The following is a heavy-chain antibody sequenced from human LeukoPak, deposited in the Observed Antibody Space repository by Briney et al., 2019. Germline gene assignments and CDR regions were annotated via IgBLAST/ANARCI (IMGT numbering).Heavy chain of an antibody. J-gene: IGHJ4*02. CDR2: IYTSGST. CDR1: GGSISSGSYY. Sequence: PSETLPLTCTVSGGSISSGSYYWSWIRQPAGKGLEWIGRIYTSGSTNYNPSLKSRVTISVDTSKNQFSLKLSSVTAADTAVYYCARAPALYSSSWYHSFDYWGQGTLVTVPS. CDR3: ARAPALYSSSWYHSFDY. D-gene: IGHD6-13*01. V-gene: IGHV4-61*02.